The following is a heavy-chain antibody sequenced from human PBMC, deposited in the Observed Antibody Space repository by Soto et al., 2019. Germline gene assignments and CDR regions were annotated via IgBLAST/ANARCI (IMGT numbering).Heavy chain of an antibody. CDR1: GFTFSSYS. D-gene: IGHD3-10*01. Sequence: EVQLVESGGGLVKPGGSLRLSCAASGFTFSSYSMNWVRQAPGKGLEWVSSISSSSSYIYYADSVKGRFIISRDNAKNSLYLQMNSLRAEDTAVYYCARDYGVRGVTKDYYYYYYMDVWGKGTTVTVSS. CDR2: ISSSSSYI. J-gene: IGHJ6*03. V-gene: IGHV3-21*01. CDR3: ARDYGVRGVTKDYYYYYYMDV.